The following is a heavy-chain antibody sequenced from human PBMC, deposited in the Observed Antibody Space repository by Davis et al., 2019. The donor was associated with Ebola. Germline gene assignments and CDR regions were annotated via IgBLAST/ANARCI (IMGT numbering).Heavy chain of an antibody. J-gene: IGHJ3*02. CDR3: ARARAWQWRGAFDI. Sequence: GSLRLSCAVYGGSFSGYHWSWIRQYPGKGLDWIGEIDHRGSTDYNPSLESRVTISVDSSKNQFSLKLSSVTAADTAVYYCARARAWQWRGAFDIWGQGTMVTVSS. CDR1: GGSFSGYH. CDR2: IDHRGST. D-gene: IGHD6-19*01. V-gene: IGHV4-34*01.